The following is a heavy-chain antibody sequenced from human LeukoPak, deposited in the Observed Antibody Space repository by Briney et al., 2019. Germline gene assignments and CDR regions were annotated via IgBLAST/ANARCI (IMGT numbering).Heavy chain of an antibody. CDR3: AKVRDSSSWYHIAY. V-gene: IGHV3-23*01. J-gene: IGHJ4*02. Sequence: GGSLRLSCAASGFTFSSYAMSWVRQAPGKGLEWVSTISDSGGSTYYADSVRGRFTISRDNSKNTLYLQMNSLRDEDTAIFYCAKVRDSSSWYHIAYWGQGTLVTVSS. D-gene: IGHD6-13*01. CDR1: GFTFSSYA. CDR2: ISDSGGST.